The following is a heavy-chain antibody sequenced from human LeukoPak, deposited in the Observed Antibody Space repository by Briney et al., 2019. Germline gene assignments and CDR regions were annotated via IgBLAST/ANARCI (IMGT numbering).Heavy chain of an antibody. Sequence: SQTLSLTCTVSGGSISSGSYYGSWIRQPAGKGLEWIGRIYTSGSTNYNPSLKSRVTISVDTSKNQFSLKLSSVTAADTAVYYCARGSFYYDSSGYYFDYWGQGTLVTVSS. V-gene: IGHV4-61*02. D-gene: IGHD3-22*01. CDR1: GGSISSGSYY. CDR3: ARGSFYYDSSGYYFDY. J-gene: IGHJ4*02. CDR2: IYTSGST.